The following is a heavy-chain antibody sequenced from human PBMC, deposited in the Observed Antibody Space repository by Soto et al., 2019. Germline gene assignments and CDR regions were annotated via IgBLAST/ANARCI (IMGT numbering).Heavy chain of an antibody. Sequence: SETLSLTCAVYGGSLSGYYWSWIRQPPGKGLEWIGDIYYSGSTNYNPSLKSRVTISVDTSKNQFSLKLSSVTAADTAVYYCARTYCSSTSCYTRRWRHFDYWGQGTLVTVSS. D-gene: IGHD2-2*02. V-gene: IGHV4-59*01. CDR3: ARTYCSSTSCYTRRWRHFDY. CDR1: GGSLSGYY. CDR2: IYYSGST. J-gene: IGHJ4*02.